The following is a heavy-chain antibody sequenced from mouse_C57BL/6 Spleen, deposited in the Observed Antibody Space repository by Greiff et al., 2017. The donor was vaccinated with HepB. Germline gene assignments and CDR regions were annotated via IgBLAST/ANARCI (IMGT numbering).Heavy chain of an antibody. J-gene: IGHJ1*03. V-gene: IGHV2-2*01. CDR3: AGSTMTRSYWYFDV. Sequence: VQLVESGPGLVQPSQSLSITCTVSGFSLTSYGVHWVRQSPGKGLEWLGVIWSGGSTDYNAAFISRLSISKDNSKSQVFFKMNSLQADDTAIYYCAGSTMTRSYWYFDVWGTGTTVTVSS. CDR1: GFSLTSYG. D-gene: IGHD2-4*01. CDR2: IWSGGST.